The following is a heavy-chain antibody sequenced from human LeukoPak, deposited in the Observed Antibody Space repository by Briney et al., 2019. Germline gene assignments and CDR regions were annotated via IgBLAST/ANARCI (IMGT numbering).Heavy chain of an antibody. CDR1: GFSFSKYS. J-gene: IGHJ4*02. Sequence: HTGGSLRLSCAACGFSFSKYSMHWVRQAPGKGPECVALVSSDGRNKFYTDSVKGRFTISRDNSKNTLDLQMDSLRPEDSAIYYCAREGDENDGATHYTMRAPDYWGRGTLVTVST. CDR2: VSSDGRNK. D-gene: IGHD4/OR15-4a*01. V-gene: IGHV3-30*04. CDR3: AREGDENDGATHYTMRAPDY.